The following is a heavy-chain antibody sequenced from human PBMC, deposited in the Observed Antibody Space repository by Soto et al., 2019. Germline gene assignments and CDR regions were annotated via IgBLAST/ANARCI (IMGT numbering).Heavy chain of an antibody. CDR2: IYYSGST. CDR3: ARGGPLSYDFWSGRFDY. V-gene: IGHV4-31*03. CDR1: GGSISSGGYY. J-gene: IGHJ4*02. D-gene: IGHD3-3*01. Sequence: SETLSLTCTVSGGSISSGGYYWSWIRQHPGKGLEWIGYIYYSGSTYYNPSLKSRVTISVDTSKNQFSLKLSSVTAADTAVYYCARGGPLSYDFWSGRFDYWGQGTPVPVAS.